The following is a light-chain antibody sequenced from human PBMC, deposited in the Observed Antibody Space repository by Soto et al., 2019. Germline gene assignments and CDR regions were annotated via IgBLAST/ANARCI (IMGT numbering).Light chain of an antibody. CDR2: HVT. CDR1: ISDIGAYNF. V-gene: IGLV2-14*01. Sequence: QSVLTQPASVSGSPGQSITISCTGTISDIGAYNFVSWYQQHPGKAPMLMIYHVTDRPSGVSNRFSASKSGNTASLTISGLQAEDEADYYCSSYTTSSTFVFGTGTKVTVL. CDR3: SSYTTSSTFV. J-gene: IGLJ1*01.